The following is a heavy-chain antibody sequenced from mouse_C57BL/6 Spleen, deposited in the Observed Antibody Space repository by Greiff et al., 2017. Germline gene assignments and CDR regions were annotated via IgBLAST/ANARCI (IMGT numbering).Heavy chain of an antibody. V-gene: IGHV1-83*01. J-gene: IGHJ3*01. CDR3: RRTYYSNYAWFAY. Sequence: VQLKQSGPELVKPGASVKMSCKASGYTFTDYYMHWVKQKPGKGLEWIGEIYPGSGNTYYNEKFKGKATLTAATSSSTAYMQLSSLTSEDSAVYFCARRTYYSNYAWFAYWGQGTLVTVSA. D-gene: IGHD2-5*01. CDR2: YPGSGNTY. CDR1: YTFTDYYM.